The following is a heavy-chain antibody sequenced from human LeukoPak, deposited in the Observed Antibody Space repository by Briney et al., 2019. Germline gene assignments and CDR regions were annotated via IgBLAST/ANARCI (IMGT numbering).Heavy chain of an antibody. CDR3: TRENRDAFDI. CDR2: TYYRSKWYN. V-gene: IGHV6-1*01. J-gene: IGHJ3*02. D-gene: IGHD1-14*01. Sequence: SQTLSLTCAISGDSVSTNSAAWNWIRQSPSRGLEWRGRTYYRSKWYNDYAVSVKSRLTINPDTSKNQFSLQLNSVTPEDTAMYYCTRENRDAFDIWGQGTMVTVSS. CDR1: GDSVSTNSAA.